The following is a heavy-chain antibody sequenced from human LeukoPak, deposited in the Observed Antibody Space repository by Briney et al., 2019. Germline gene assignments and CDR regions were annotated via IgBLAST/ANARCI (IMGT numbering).Heavy chain of an antibody. CDR3: ARGEGAPNFGY. Sequence: SETLSLTCTVSGGSISSYYWSWIRQPPGQGLEWIGYIYYIGSTYYNPSLKSRVTVSLDTSKNQFSLRLSSVTAADTAVYYCARGEGAPNFGYWGQGTLVTVSS. CDR1: GGSISSYY. J-gene: IGHJ4*02. V-gene: IGHV4-30-4*08. D-gene: IGHD1-26*01. CDR2: IYYIGST.